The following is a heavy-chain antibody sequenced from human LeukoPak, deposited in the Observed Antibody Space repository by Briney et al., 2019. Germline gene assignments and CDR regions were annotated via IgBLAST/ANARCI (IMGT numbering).Heavy chain of an antibody. CDR2: VNSNGGT. V-gene: IGHV4-59*01. CDR1: GGSISTFS. Sequence: SSETLSLTCTVSGGSISTFSWNWIRQPPGQGLEWIGYVNSNGGTYNNPSLKSRVTVSLDMSKNQFSLKLSSATAADTAVYYCARDAGGTWFDPWGQGILVTVSS. J-gene: IGHJ5*02. CDR3: ARDAGGTWFDP.